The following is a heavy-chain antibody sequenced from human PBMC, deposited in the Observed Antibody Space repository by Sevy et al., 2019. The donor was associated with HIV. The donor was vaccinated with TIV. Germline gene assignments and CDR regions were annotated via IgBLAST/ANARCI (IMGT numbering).Heavy chain of an antibody. CDR3: AKDLTMIVVQGAFDI. CDR1: GFTFSSYA. V-gene: IGHV3-23*01. Sequence: GGSLRLSCAASGFTFSSYAMSWVRQAPGKGLEWVSAISGSGGSTYYADSVKGRFTISRDNSKNMLYLQMNSLRAEDTAVYYCAKDLTMIVVQGAFDIWGQGTMVTVSS. D-gene: IGHD3-22*01. J-gene: IGHJ3*02. CDR2: ISGSGGST.